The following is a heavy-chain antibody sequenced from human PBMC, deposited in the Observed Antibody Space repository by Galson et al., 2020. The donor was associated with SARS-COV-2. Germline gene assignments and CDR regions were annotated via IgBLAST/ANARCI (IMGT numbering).Heavy chain of an antibody. CDR3: VRVKAVVVLVVYASFYYYYMDV. CDR2: IYYSGST. CDR1: GCTVSSCSYY. Sequence: SETLSLTCTVSGCTVSSCSYYWSWIRQPPGKGLVWVGYIYYSGSTNYNPSLKSRVTITVDTSKNQFSLKLSSVNDADTAVYYCVRVKAVVVLVVYASFYYYYMDVWGKGTTVTVSS. V-gene: IGHV4-61*01. D-gene: IGHD2-8*01. J-gene: IGHJ6*03.